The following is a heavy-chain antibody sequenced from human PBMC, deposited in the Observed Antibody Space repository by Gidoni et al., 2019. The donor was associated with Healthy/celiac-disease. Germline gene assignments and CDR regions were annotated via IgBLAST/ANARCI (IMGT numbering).Heavy chain of an antibody. CDR3: ARDRSTENYYYGMDV. J-gene: IGHJ6*02. V-gene: IGHV1-46*01. CDR1: GYTFTSYY. CDR2: INPSGGST. Sequence: QVQLVQSGAEVKKPGASVKVSCKASGYTFTSYYMHWVRQAPGQGLEWMGIINPSGGSTSYAQKFQGRVTMTRDTSTSTVYMELSSLRSEDTAVYYCARDRSTENYYYGMDVWGQGTTVTVSS.